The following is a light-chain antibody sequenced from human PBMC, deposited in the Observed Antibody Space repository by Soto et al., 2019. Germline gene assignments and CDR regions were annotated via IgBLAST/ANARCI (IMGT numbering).Light chain of an antibody. CDR2: DAS. V-gene: IGKV3-11*01. J-gene: IGKJ4*01. Sequence: EIVFKQSPATLSLSPGERATLSCRASQSVSSYLAWYQQKPGQAPSLLIYDASNRATGIPARFSGSGSGTDFTPTISRLEDDDFAVYYCQQRSNWLTFGGGTKVDIK. CDR1: QSVSSY. CDR3: QQRSNWLT.